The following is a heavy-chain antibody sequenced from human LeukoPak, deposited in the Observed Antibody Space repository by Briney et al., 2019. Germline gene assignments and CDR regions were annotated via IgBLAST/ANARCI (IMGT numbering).Heavy chain of an antibody. Sequence: PGGSLRLSCVASGVTLSNYAMSWARQAPGKGLEWVSGISSSGSGGNTYYADSVKGRFTISRDSSKDTLYLQMNSLRTEDTAVYYCVRQDCSGGSCYLDYWGQGTLVTVSS. CDR3: VRQDCSGGSCYLDY. CDR2: ISSSGSGGNT. J-gene: IGHJ4*02. CDR1: GVTLSNYA. D-gene: IGHD2-15*01. V-gene: IGHV3-23*01.